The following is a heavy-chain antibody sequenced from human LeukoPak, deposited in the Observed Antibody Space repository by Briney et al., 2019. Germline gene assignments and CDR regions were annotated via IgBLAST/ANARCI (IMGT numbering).Heavy chain of an antibody. CDR1: GFTFSSYS. D-gene: IGHD2-8*01. CDR2: ISSSSSYI. J-gene: IGHJ6*02. CDR3: ARDKDIVLMVYAATYYYYGMDV. V-gene: IGHV3-21*01. Sequence: SGGSLRLSCAASGFTFSSYSMNWVRQAPGKGLEWVSSISSSSSYIYYADSVKGRFTISRDNAKNSLYLQMNSLRAEDTAVYYCARDKDIVLMVYAATYYYYGMDVWGQGTTVTVSS.